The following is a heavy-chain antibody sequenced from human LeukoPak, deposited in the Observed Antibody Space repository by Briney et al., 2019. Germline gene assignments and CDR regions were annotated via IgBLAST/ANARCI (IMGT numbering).Heavy chain of an antibody. J-gene: IGHJ5*02. V-gene: IGHV3-23*01. Sequence: GSLRLSCSASGFPFSSYAMHWVRQAPGKGLEYVSAISDSGTSTYYADSVKGRFTISRDNSKSTLFLQMNSLRAEDTAVYYCAKPNWNPESDWFDPWGQGTLVTVSS. D-gene: IGHD1-1*01. CDR2: ISDSGTST. CDR1: GFPFSSYA. CDR3: AKPNWNPESDWFDP.